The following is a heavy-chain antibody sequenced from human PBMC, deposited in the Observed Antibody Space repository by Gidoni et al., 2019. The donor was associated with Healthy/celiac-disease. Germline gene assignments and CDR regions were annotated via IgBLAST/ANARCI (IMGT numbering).Heavy chain of an antibody. D-gene: IGHD3-10*01. CDR2: INWNGGST. J-gene: IGHJ5*02. V-gene: IGHV3-20*01. CDR3: ARDAMVRGVIIGNWFDP. Sequence: EVQLVESGGGVARPGGSLRLPCAASGFTFDDYGMSWVRHAPGKGLGWGSGINWNGGSTGYADSVKGRFTNSRDNAKNSLYLQMNSLRAEDTALYHCARDAMVRGVIIGNWFDPWGQGTLVTVSS. CDR1: GFTFDDYG.